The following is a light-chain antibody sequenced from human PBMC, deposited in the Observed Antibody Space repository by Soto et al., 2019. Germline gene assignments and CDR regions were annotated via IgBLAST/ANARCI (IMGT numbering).Light chain of an antibody. Sequence: DIQMPQSPSTLSASGGDEVTITGRASQSISSWLAWYQQKPGKAPKLLIYDASSLESGVPSRFSGSGSGTEFTLTISSLQPDDFATYYCQQYNSWVTFGQGTKVDIK. CDR2: DAS. CDR1: QSISSW. V-gene: IGKV1-5*01. CDR3: QQYNSWVT. J-gene: IGKJ1*01.